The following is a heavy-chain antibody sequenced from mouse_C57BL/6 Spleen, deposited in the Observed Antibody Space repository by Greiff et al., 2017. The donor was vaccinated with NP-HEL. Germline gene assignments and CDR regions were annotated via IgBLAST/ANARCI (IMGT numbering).Heavy chain of an antibody. V-gene: IGHV1-18*01. J-gene: IGHJ4*01. Sequence: VHVKQSGPELVKPGASVKIPCKASGYTFTDYHMDWVKQSHGKSLEWIGDINPNNGGTIYNQKFKGKATLTVDKSSSTAYMELRSLTSEDTAVYYCARRRLRPGAMDYWGQGTSVTVSS. CDR1: GYTFTDYH. CDR3: ARRRLRPGAMDY. D-gene: IGHD2-4*01. CDR2: INPNNGGT.